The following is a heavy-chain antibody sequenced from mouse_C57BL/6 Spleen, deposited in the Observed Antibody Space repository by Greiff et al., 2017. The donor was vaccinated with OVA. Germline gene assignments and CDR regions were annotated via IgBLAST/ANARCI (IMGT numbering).Heavy chain of an antibody. CDR3: AKYYGSRGGIAY. CDR2: IDPSDSYT. J-gene: IGHJ3*01. V-gene: IGHV1-50*01. CDR1: GYTFTSYW. D-gene: IGHD1-1*01. Sequence: QVQLQQPGAELVKPGASVKLSCKASGYTFTSYWMQWVKQRPGQGLEWIGEIDPSDSYTNYNQKFKGKATLTVDTSSSTAYMQLSSLTSEDSAVYYCAKYYGSRGGIAYWGQGTLVTVSA.